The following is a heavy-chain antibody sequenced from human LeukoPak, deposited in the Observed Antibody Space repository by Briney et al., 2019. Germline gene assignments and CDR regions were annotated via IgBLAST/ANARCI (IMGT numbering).Heavy chain of an antibody. V-gene: IGHV3-23*01. D-gene: IGHD3-3*01. J-gene: IGHJ4*02. CDR2: ISGSGGST. CDR1: GFTFSSYA. CDR3: ASRPVTIFGVVISH. Sequence: TGGSLRLSCAASGFTFSSYAMSWVRQAPGKGLEWVSAISGSGGSTYYADSVKGRFTISRDNSKNTLYLQMNSLRAEDTAVYYCASRPVTIFGVVISHWGQGTLVTVSS.